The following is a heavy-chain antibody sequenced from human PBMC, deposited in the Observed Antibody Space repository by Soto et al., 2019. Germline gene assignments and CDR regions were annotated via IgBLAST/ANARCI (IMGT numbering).Heavy chain of an antibody. V-gene: IGHV1-69*13. CDR1: GGTFSSYA. CDR3: ARTHFEYSTHFRGYYGMDV. CDR2: IIPIFGTA. Sequence: SVKVSCKASGGTFSSYAISWVRQAPGQGLEWMGGIIPIFGTANYAQKFQGRVTITADESTSTAYMELSSLRSEDTAVYYCARTHFEYSTHFRGYYGMDVWGQGTTVTVSS. J-gene: IGHJ6*02. D-gene: IGHD6-6*01.